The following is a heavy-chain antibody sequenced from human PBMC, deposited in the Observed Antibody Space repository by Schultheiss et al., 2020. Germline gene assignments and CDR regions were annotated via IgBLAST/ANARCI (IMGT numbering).Heavy chain of an antibody. J-gene: IGHJ4*02. CDR1: GGSISSYY. CDR2: IYYSGST. V-gene: IGHV4-59*01. Sequence: SETLSLTCTVSGGSISSYYWSWIRQPPGKGLEWIGYIYYSGSTNYNPSLKSRVTISVDTSKNQFSQKLSSVTAADTAVYYCARLLQGGYDFWSGFDYWGQGTLVTVSS. CDR3: ARLLQGGYDFWSGFDY. D-gene: IGHD3-3*01.